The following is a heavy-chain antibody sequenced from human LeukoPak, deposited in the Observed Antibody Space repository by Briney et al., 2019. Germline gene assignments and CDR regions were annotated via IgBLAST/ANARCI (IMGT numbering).Heavy chain of an antibody. J-gene: IGHJ6*03. CDR1: GYTFTSYY. Sequence: ASVKVSCKASGYTFTSYYMHWVRQAPGQGLEWMGWISAYNGNTNYAQKLQGRVTMTTDTSTSTAYMELRSLRSDDTAVYYCARVPLFPCSSTSCYTGEDYYYYMDVWGKGTTVTVSS. CDR2: ISAYNGNT. CDR3: ARVPLFPCSSTSCYTGEDYYYYMDV. D-gene: IGHD2-2*02. V-gene: IGHV1-18*04.